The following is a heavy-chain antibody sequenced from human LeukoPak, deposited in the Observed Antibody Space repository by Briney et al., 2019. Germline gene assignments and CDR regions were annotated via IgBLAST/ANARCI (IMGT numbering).Heavy chain of an antibody. D-gene: IGHD4-11*01. Sequence: ASVKVSCKASGYTFTSYYMHWVRQAPGQGLEWVGIINPSGGSTSYAQKFQGRVTMPRDTSTSPVHMELSSLSSEDTAVYYCSRVGKVTRENWFDPWGQGTLVTVSS. CDR2: INPSGGST. J-gene: IGHJ5*02. CDR3: SRVGKVTRENWFDP. CDR1: GYTFTSYY. V-gene: IGHV1-46*01.